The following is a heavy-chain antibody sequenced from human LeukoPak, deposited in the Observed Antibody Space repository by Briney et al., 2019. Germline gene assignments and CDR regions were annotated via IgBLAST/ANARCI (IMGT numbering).Heavy chain of an antibody. D-gene: IGHD3-9*01. CDR2: IKQDGTEK. J-gene: IGHJ6*03. V-gene: IGHV3-7*01. Sequence: GGSLRLSCAASGFTLSSYCMSWVRQAPGKGLEWVANIKQDGTEKYNVDSVKGRFTISGDSAKNSLYLQMNSLRAEDTAVYYCARGERYYDIMTSYFSDYYYHYMDVWGKGTTVTVSS. CDR3: ARGERYYDIMTSYFSDYYYHYMDV. CDR1: GFTLSSYC.